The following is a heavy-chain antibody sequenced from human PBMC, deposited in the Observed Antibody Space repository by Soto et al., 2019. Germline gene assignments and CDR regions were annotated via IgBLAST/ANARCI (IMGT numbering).Heavy chain of an antibody. J-gene: IGHJ4*02. Sequence: QVHLVQSGAEVKKPGASVKVSCKGSGYAFPTYGITWVRQAPGQGLEWMGWISAHNGNTNYAPKLQGRVTVTRDTSTSTAYMELGSRRSDDPAVYYCARGRYGDYWGQGALVTVSS. D-gene: IGHD1-1*01. V-gene: IGHV1-18*01. CDR2: ISAHNGNT. CDR3: ARGRYGDY. CDR1: GYAFPTYG.